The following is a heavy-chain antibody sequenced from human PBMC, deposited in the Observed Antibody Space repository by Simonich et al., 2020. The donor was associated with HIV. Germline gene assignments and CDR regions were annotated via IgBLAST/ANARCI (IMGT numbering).Heavy chain of an antibody. D-gene: IGHD3-3*01. CDR1: GGSFSGYY. CDR3: ARRDRELILYFDY. J-gene: IGHJ4*02. CDR2: INHSGIT. V-gene: IGHV4-34*01. Sequence: QVQLQQWGAGLLKPSETLSLTCAVYGGSFSGYYWSWIRQPPGKGLEWIGEINHSGITNYKSSLNSRATISVDKSKNQFSLKLSSVTAADTPIYYCARRDRELILYFDYWGQGNLVTVSS.